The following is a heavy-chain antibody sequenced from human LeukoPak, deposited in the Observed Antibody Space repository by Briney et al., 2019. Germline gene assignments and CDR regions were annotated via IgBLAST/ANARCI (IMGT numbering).Heavy chain of an antibody. CDR2: ISSDGSST. Sequence: PRGSPRLSCVASGFTFSSSWMYWVRQAPGKGLVWASRISSDGSSTTYADSVKSRFTISRDNAKNTLYLQMNSLRVEDTAVYYCARADSSWANDYWGRGTLGSVSS. J-gene: IGHJ4*02. CDR3: ARADSSWANDY. D-gene: IGHD6-13*01. V-gene: IGHV3-74*01. CDR1: GFTFSSSW.